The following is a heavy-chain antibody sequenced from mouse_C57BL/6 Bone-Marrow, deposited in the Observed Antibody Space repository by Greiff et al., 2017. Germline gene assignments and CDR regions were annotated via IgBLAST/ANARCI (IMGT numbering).Heavy chain of an antibody. CDR2: IYPGSGNT. Sequence: QVQLQQSGAELVRPGASVKLSCKASGYTFTDYYINWVKQRPGQGLEWIARIYPGSGNTYYNEKFKGKATLTAEKSSSTAYMQLSSLTSEDSAVYFCAREDGNYEDFAYWGQGTLVTVSA. CDR1: GYTFTDYY. J-gene: IGHJ3*01. CDR3: AREDGNYEDFAY. D-gene: IGHD2-1*01. V-gene: IGHV1-76*01.